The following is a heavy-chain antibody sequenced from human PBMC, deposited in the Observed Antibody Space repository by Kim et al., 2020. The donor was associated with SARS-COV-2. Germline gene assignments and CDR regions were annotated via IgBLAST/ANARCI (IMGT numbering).Heavy chain of an antibody. J-gene: IGHJ4*02. D-gene: IGHD6-19*01. Sequence: TNYADSVKGRFTTSRDISKNTLYLQMNSLRAEDTAVYYCARHLYSSGPFDYWGQGTLVIVSS. CDR3: ARHLYSSGPFDY. CDR2: T. V-gene: IGHV3-66*04.